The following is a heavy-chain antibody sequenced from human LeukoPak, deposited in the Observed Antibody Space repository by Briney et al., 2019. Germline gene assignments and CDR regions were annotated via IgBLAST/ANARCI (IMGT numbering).Heavy chain of an antibody. CDR1: GGSISSYY. J-gene: IGHJ5*02. Sequence: SETLSLTCTVSGGSISSYYWSWIRQPPGKGLEWIGYIYYSGSTNYNPSLKSRVTISVDTSKNQFSLKLSSVTAADTAVYYCARGCRSGWYWFDPWGQGPWSPSPQ. CDR3: ARGCRSGWYWFDP. V-gene: IGHV4-59*01. CDR2: IYYSGST. D-gene: IGHD6-19*01.